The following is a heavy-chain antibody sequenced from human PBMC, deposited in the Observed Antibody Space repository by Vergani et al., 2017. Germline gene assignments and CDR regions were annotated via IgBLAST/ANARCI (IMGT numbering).Heavy chain of an antibody. D-gene: IGHD2-2*01. V-gene: IGHV3-23*01. CDR2: SSGSGGNT. Sequence: EVQLLESGGGLVQPGGSLRLSCAASGFTFSSYAMSWVRQVPGKGLEWVSGSSGSGGNTYYANSVKGRFTISRDNSKNTLYQQMNSLRADDTAVYYCAKGVYCSSTSCYEGRGYYYGMGVWGQGTTVTFSS. J-gene: IGHJ6*02. CDR3: AKGVYCSSTSCYEGRGYYYGMGV. CDR1: GFTFSSYA.